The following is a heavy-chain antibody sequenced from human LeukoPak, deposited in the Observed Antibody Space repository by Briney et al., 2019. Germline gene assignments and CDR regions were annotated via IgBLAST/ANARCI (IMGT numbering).Heavy chain of an antibody. CDR3: AKVGPLWFGIYDY. D-gene: IGHD3-10*01. CDR2: ISGSGGST. V-gene: IGHV3-23*01. Sequence: GGSLRLSCAASGFNFNNYWMSWLRQAPGKGLEWVSAISGSGGSTYYADSVKGRFTISRDNSKNTLYLQMNSLRAEDTAVYYCAKVGPLWFGIYDYWGQGTLVTVSS. J-gene: IGHJ4*02. CDR1: GFNFNNYW.